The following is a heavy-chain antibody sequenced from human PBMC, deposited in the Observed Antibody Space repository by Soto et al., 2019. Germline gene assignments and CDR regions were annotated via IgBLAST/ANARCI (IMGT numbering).Heavy chain of an antibody. Sequence: QVQLQESGPGLVRPSQTLSLTCTVSGGSISSDHYHWTWIRQTPGKGLEWIGYIHYSGSVYYNPSLPRRVPLSVATSTSLFSLTLSSVTAADTAVYFCVREDDGGDRDYYGLDVWGQGTTVTVSS. CDR1: GGSISSDHYH. D-gene: IGHD4-17*01. CDR2: IHYSGSV. V-gene: IGHV4-30-4*01. J-gene: IGHJ6*02. CDR3: VREDDGGDRDYYGLDV.